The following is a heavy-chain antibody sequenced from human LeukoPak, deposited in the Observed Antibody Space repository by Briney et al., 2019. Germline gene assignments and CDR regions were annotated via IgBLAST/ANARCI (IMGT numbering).Heavy chain of an antibody. CDR2: NYHSGST. Sequence: SETLSLTCAVSGYSISSGYYWGWIRQPPGKGLEWIGSNYHSGSTYYNPSLKSRVTISVDTSKNQFSLKLSSVTAADTAVYYCASWDSRTYYFDYWGQGTLVTVSS. V-gene: IGHV4-38-2*01. CDR3: ASWDSRTYYFDY. D-gene: IGHD1-26*01. J-gene: IGHJ4*02. CDR1: GYSISSGYY.